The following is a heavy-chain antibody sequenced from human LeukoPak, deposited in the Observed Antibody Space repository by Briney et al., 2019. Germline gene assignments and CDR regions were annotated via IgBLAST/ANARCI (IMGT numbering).Heavy chain of an antibody. CDR1: GFTFSDYY. D-gene: IGHD6-6*01. CDR2: ISSSGSTI. J-gene: IGHJ4*02. Sequence: GGSLRLSCAASGFTFSDYYMSWIRQAPGKGLEWVSYISSSGSTIYYADSVKGRFTISRDNGKNSLYLQMNSLRAEDTAVYYCARDSSSSGYYFEYWGQGTLVTVSS. V-gene: IGHV3-11*01. CDR3: ARDSSSSGYYFEY.